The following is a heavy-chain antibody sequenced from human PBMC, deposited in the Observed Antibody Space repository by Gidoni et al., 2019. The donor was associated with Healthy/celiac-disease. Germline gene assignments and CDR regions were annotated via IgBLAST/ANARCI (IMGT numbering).Heavy chain of an antibody. J-gene: IGHJ2*01. V-gene: IGHV3-11*05. CDR1: GFTFSDYY. Sequence: QVQLVESGGGLVKPGGSLRLSCAASGFTFSDYYMGWIRQAPGKGLEWVSYISSSSSYTNYADSVKGRFTISRDNAKNSLYLQMNSLRAEDTAVYYCARLGGYCSGGSCYTTWYFDLWGRGTLVTVSS. D-gene: IGHD2-15*01. CDR3: ARLGGYCSGGSCYTTWYFDL. CDR2: ISSSSSYT.